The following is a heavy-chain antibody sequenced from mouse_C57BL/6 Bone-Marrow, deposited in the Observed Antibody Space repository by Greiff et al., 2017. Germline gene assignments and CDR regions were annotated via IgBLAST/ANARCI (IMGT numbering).Heavy chain of an antibody. CDR2: IGPGSGST. D-gene: IGHD2-5*01. V-gene: IGHV1-77*01. CDR3: ASYSNYGFYAMDY. Sequence: VQLQQSGAELVKPGASVKISCKASGYTFTDYYINWVKQRPGQGLAWIGKIGPGSGSTYYNEKFKGKATLTADKSSSTAYMQLSSLTSEDSAVYFCASYSNYGFYAMDYWGQGTSVTVSS. CDR1: GYTFTDYY. J-gene: IGHJ4*01.